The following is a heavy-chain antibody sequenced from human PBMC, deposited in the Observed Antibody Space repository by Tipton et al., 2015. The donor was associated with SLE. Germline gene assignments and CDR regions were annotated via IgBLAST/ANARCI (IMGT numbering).Heavy chain of an antibody. Sequence: QVQLVQSGGEVKKPGASVKVSCKASGYTFVNYGINWVRQAPGQGPEWMGWITVDSNVTNYAQKFQDRVIMTTDTSTNTAYLELRSLTSDDTAVYYCARLIRATAALVLSFDIWGQGTMVIVSS. V-gene: IGHV1-18*01. CDR1: GYTFVNYG. CDR2: ITVDSNVT. CDR3: ARLIRATAALVLSFDI. J-gene: IGHJ3*02. D-gene: IGHD6-13*01.